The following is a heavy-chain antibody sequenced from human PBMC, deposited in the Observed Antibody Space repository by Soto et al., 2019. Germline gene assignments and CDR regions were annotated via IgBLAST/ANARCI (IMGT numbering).Heavy chain of an antibody. CDR1: GYTFTSYD. D-gene: IGHD4-17*01. J-gene: IGHJ4*02. CDR2: MNPNSGNT. CDR3: SRTRYGDNVDY. Sequence: QVQLVQSGAEVKKPGASVKVSCKASGYTFTSYDINWERQSTGQGLEWMGWMNPNSGNTGYAQKLQGRVTMTRNTSLSTVYMELSSLRSEDTAVYHWSRTRYGDNVDYWGQGTLVTGSS. V-gene: IGHV1-8*01.